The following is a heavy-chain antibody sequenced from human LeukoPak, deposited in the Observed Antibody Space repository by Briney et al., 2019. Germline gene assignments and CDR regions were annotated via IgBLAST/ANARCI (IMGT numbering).Heavy chain of an antibody. CDR2: IIPIFGTT. J-gene: IGHJ4*02. Sequence: SVKVSCKASGGTFSSYAISWVRQAPGQGLEWMGGIIPIFGTTNYAQKFQGRVTITADESTSTAYMELSSLRSEDTAVYYCASPKLIRYDSVWGSLDYWGQGTLVTVSS. D-gene: IGHD3-16*01. V-gene: IGHV1-69*13. CDR3: ASPKLIRYDSVWGSLDY. CDR1: GGTFSSYA.